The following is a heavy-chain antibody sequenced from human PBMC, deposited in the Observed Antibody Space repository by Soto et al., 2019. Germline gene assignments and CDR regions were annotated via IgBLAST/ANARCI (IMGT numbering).Heavy chain of an antibody. CDR1: GFTFSDYA. Sequence: VQLVESGGGVVQPGRSLRLSCAASGFTFSDYAMHWVRQAPGKGLEWVAVVSHDGRNTHYADSVKGRITISIDSSKNTVSVEMTSMRAEDTALYYCAKGGRQWLVTSDFNYWGQGALVTVSS. CDR2: VSHDGRNT. J-gene: IGHJ4*02. D-gene: IGHD6-19*01. V-gene: IGHV3-30*18. CDR3: AKGGRQWLVTSDFNY.